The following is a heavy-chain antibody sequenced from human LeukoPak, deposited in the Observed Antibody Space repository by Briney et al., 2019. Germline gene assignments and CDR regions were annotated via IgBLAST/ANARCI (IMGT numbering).Heavy chain of an antibody. Sequence: GESLKISCKGSGYSFTSYWIGWVRQMPGKGLEWMGIIYPGDSDTRYSPSFQGQVTISADKSISTAYLQWSSLKASDTAVYYCARVGGGSYSNLVIDYWGQGTLVTVSS. CDR2: IYPGDSDT. CDR1: GYSFTSYW. CDR3: ARVGGGSYSNLVIDY. D-gene: IGHD1-26*01. J-gene: IGHJ4*02. V-gene: IGHV5-51*01.